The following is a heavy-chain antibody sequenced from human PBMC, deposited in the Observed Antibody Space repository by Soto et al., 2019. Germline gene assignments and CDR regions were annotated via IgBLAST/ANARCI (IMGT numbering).Heavy chain of an antibody. CDR3: ARTRSFTLGFYYDGMDV. CDR2: IYPCDSDT. D-gene: IGHD6-6*01. CDR1: GYSFASYW. Sequence: PGESLKISFPGSGYSFASYWIGWVRQMPGKDLECMGIIYPCDSDTRYSPSFQGQVTLSADKSLRTAYLQWTSLKASDTALYYCARTRSFTLGFYYDGMDVWGQGTTVTVSS. J-gene: IGHJ6*02. V-gene: IGHV5-51*01.